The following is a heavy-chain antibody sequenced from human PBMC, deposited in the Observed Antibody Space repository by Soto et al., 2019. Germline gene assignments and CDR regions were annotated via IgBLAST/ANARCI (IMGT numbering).Heavy chain of an antibody. D-gene: IGHD3-9*01. J-gene: IGHJ3*02. Sequence: SVKVSCKASGRTFSSYTISWVRQAPGQGLEWMGRIIPILGIANYAQKFQGRVTITADKSTSTAYMELSSLRSEDTAVYYCATSDYDILPGYPDDAFDIWGQGTMVTVSS. V-gene: IGHV1-69*02. CDR3: ATSDYDILPGYPDDAFDI. CDR1: GRTFSSYT. CDR2: IIPILGIA.